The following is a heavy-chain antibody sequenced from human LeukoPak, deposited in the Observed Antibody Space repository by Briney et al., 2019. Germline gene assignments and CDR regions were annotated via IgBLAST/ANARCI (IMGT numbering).Heavy chain of an antibody. D-gene: IGHD3/OR15-3a*01. Sequence: PGGSLRLSCAASGFTFSSYWMSWVRQAPGKGLEWVGNIKQDGSEKYYVDSVKGRFTISRDNAKNSLYLQMNSLRAEDTAVYYCARHGGTGFLVYWGQGTLVTVSS. CDR1: GFTFSSYW. CDR2: IKQDGSEK. J-gene: IGHJ4*02. V-gene: IGHV3-7*01. CDR3: ARHGGTGFLVY.